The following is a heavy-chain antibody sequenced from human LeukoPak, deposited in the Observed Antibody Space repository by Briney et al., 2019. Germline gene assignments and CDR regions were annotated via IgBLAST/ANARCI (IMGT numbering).Heavy chain of an antibody. J-gene: IGHJ4*02. CDR3: ARVRDSSGWYYFDY. CDR1: GYTFTSYG. CDR2: ISAYNGNT. Sequence: GASVKVSCKASGYTFTSYGISSVRQAPGQGLEWMGWISAYNGNTNYAQKLQGRVTMTTDTSTSTAYMELRSLRSDDTAVYYCARVRDSSGWYYFDYWGQETLVTVSS. D-gene: IGHD6-19*01. V-gene: IGHV1-18*01.